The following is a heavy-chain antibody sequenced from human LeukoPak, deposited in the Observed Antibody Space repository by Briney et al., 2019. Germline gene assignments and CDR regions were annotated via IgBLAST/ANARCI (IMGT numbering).Heavy chain of an antibody. V-gene: IGHV3-23*01. CDR2: ISSSGNT. J-gene: IGHJ4*02. Sequence: GGSLGLSCAASGFTFSRSAMTWVRQPPGKGLDWVSSISSSGNTYYADSVKGRFTISRDNSKNMLYLQMNSLRAEDTAVYYCVKGRISEDGLDFWGQGTLVTVSS. D-gene: IGHD6-13*01. CDR1: GFTFSRSA. CDR3: VKGRISEDGLDF.